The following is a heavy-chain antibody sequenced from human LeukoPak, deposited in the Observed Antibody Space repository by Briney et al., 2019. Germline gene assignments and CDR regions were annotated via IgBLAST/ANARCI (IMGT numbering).Heavy chain of an antibody. J-gene: IGHJ6*03. Sequence: PGGSLRLSSAASGFTFSSYSMNWVRQAPGKGLEWVSSISSSSSYIYYADSVKGRFTISRDNAKNSLYLQMDSLRAEDTAVYYCASYATDDGWFGELLGYYYYMDVWGKGTTVTVSS. CDR2: ISSSSSYI. V-gene: IGHV3-21*01. D-gene: IGHD3-10*01. CDR3: ASYATDDGWFGELLGYYYYMDV. CDR1: GFTFSSYS.